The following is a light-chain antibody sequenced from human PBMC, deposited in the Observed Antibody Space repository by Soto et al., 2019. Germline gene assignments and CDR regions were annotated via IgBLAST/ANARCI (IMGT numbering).Light chain of an antibody. Sequence: QSALTQPASVSGSPGQSITIYCAGTSTDVGRFNLVSWYRQYPGKAPRVLICEVTKRPSGVSDRFSGSKSGNTAYLTISGLQDEDEADDYCCSYAGSSVMVFGGGTKVTVL. CDR3: CSYAGSSVMV. CDR2: EVT. V-gene: IGLV2-23*02. CDR1: STDVGRFNL. J-gene: IGLJ2*01.